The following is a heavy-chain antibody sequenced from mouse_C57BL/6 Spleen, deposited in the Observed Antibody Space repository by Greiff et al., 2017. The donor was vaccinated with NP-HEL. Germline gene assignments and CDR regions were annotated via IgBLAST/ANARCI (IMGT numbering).Heavy chain of an antibody. CDR3: TRDDLYGSDEGYAMDY. Sequence: EVHLVESGEGLVKPGGSLKLSCAASGFTFSSYAMSWVRQTPEKRLEWVAYISSGGDYIYYADTVKGRFTLSSDNARNTLYLQISSLKSEDTAMYYCTRDDLYGSDEGYAMDYWGQGTSVTVSS. CDR1: GFTFSSYA. CDR2: ISSGGDYI. D-gene: IGHD2-2*01. V-gene: IGHV5-9-1*02. J-gene: IGHJ4*01.